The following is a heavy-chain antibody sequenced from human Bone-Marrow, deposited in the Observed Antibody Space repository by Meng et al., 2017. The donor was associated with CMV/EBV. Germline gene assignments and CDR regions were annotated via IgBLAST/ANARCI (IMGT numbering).Heavy chain of an antibody. CDR1: GYTFTSYG. Sequence: ASVKVSCKASGYTFTSYGISWVRQAPGQGLEWMGWISAYNGNTNYAQKFQGRVTITTDESTSTAYMELSSLRSEDTAVYYCARGRVGATRRAFDIWGQGKMVTVSS. D-gene: IGHD1-26*01. J-gene: IGHJ3*02. CDR3: ARGRVGATRRAFDI. V-gene: IGHV1-18*01. CDR2: ISAYNGNT.